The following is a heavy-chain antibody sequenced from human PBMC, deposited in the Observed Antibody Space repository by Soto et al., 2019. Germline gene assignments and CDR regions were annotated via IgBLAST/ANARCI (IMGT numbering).Heavy chain of an antibody. CDR2: ISGSGGST. Sequence: GESLKISCAASGFTFSSYAMSWVRQAPGKGLEWVSAISGSGGSTYYADSVKGRFTISRDNSKNTLYLQMNSLRAEDTAVYYCAKDAVVMITFGGVIVSAFDIWGQGTMVTVSS. V-gene: IGHV3-23*01. CDR3: AKDAVVMITFGGVIVSAFDI. D-gene: IGHD3-16*02. CDR1: GFTFSSYA. J-gene: IGHJ3*02.